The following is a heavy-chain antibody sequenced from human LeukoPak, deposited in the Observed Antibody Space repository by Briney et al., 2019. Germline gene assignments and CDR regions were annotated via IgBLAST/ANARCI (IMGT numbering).Heavy chain of an antibody. V-gene: IGHV3-30-3*01. J-gene: IGHJ6*03. CDR2: ISYDGSNK. Sequence: GGSLRLSCAASGFTFSSYAMHWVRQAPGKGLEWVAVISYDGSNKYYADSVKGRFTISRDNSKNTLYLQMNSLRAEDTAVYYCARDVVCGSTSCYESPKANMDVWGKGTTVTVSS. CDR3: ARDVVCGSTSCYESPKANMDV. CDR1: GFTFSSYA. D-gene: IGHD2-2*01.